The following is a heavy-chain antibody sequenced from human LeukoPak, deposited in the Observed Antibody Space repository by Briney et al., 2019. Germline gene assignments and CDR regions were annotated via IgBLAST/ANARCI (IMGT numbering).Heavy chain of an antibody. J-gene: IGHJ3*02. CDR2: ISSSSSYI. V-gene: IGHV3-21*01. D-gene: IGHD3-9*01. CDR3: ARDNYDILTGPTYAFDI. Sequence: GGSLRLSCAASGFTFSSYAINWVRQAPGKGLEWVSSISSSSSYIYYADSVEGRFTISRDNAKNSLYLQMNSLRAEDTAVYYCARDNYDILTGPTYAFDIWGQGTMVTVSS. CDR1: GFTFSSYA.